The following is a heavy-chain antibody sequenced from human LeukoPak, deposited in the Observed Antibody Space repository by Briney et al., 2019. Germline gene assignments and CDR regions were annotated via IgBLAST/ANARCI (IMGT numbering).Heavy chain of an antibody. J-gene: IGHJ3*02. Sequence: GASVKVSCKASGGTFSSYAISWVRQAPGQGLEWMGGINPIFGTANYAQKFQGRVTITADESTSTAYMELSSLRSEDTAVYYCARDLFSRSPLWAFDIWGQGTMVTVSS. D-gene: IGHD2/OR15-2a*01. CDR1: GGTFSSYA. V-gene: IGHV1-69*13. CDR2: INPIFGTA. CDR3: ARDLFSRSPLWAFDI.